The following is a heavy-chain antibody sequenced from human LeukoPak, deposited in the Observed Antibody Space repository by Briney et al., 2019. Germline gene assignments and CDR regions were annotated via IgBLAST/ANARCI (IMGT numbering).Heavy chain of an antibody. Sequence: GGSLRLSCAAAGLTFSSYWMSWVRQAPGKGLEWVANIKQDGSEKYYVDSVKGRFTISRDNAKNSLYLQMNSLRAEDTAVYYCARGEDWFDPWGQGTLVTVSS. CDR3: ARGEDWFDP. D-gene: IGHD1-26*01. CDR1: GLTFSSYW. CDR2: IKQDGSEK. J-gene: IGHJ5*02. V-gene: IGHV3-7*01.